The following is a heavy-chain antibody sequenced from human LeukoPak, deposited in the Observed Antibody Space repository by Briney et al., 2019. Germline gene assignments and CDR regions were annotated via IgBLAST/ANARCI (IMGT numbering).Heavy chain of an antibody. CDR2: ISGSGGST. CDR3: AKGEISGGIAVAGTIYFDY. D-gene: IGHD6-19*01. CDR1: GFTFSSYG. Sequence: GGSLRLSCAASGFTFSSYGMSWVRQAPGKGLEWVSAISGSGGSTYYADSVKGRFTISRDNSKHTLYLQMNSLRAEDTAVYYCAKGEISGGIAVAGTIYFDYWGQGTLVTVSS. J-gene: IGHJ4*02. V-gene: IGHV3-23*01.